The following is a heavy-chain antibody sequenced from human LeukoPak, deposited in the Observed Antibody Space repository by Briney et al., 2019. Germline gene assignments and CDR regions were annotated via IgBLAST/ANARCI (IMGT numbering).Heavy chain of an antibody. CDR1: GFTFSSST. V-gene: IGHV3-23*01. CDR3: TRFYDSAIDY. Sequence: AGSLRLSCAASGFTFSSSTMSWVRKAPGKGLEWVSAISGSGGSTYYAGSVKGLFTISRDNSKNTLYLQMNSLKTEDTAVYYCTRFYDSAIDYWGQGTLVTVSS. D-gene: IGHD3-9*01. CDR2: ISGSGGST. J-gene: IGHJ4*02.